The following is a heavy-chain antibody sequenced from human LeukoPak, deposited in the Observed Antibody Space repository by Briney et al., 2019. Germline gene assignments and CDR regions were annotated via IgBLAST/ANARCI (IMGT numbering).Heavy chain of an antibody. J-gene: IGHJ5*02. D-gene: IGHD3-3*01. CDR1: GFTFSSYG. Sequence: GRSLRLSCAASGFTFSSYGMHWVRQAPGKGLEWVAVISYDGSNKYYADSVKGRFTISRDNSKNTLYLQMNSLRAEDTAVYYCARGLKYYDFWSGTYWARRGDCYCNWFDPWGQGTLVTVSS. CDR3: ARGLKYYDFWSGTYWARRGDCYCNWFDP. CDR2: ISYDGSNK. V-gene: IGHV3-30*03.